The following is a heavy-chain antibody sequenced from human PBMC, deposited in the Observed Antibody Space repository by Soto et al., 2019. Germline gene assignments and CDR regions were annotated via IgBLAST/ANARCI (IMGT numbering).Heavy chain of an antibody. Sequence: LSLTCTVSGGSITDYSWVWIRQPAGKGLEWIGRIFSSGSTNYNPSLKGRITMSLDTSKNQFSLKLNFATATDTAVYFCARDQGVVVTADNWFDPWGQGIQVTVSS. D-gene: IGHD2-21*02. CDR3: ARDQGVVVTADNWFDP. CDR1: GGSITDYS. CDR2: IFSSGST. J-gene: IGHJ5*02. V-gene: IGHV4-4*07.